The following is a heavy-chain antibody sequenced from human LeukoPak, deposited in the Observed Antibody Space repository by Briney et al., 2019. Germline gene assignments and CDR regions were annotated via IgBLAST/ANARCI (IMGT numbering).Heavy chain of an antibody. J-gene: IGHJ4*02. CDR2: IIPIFGTA. CDR3: ARAPAANYYDSSGYYRPFDY. Sequence: GASVKVSCKASGCTFSSYAISWVRQAPGQGLEWMGGIIPIFGTADYAQKFQGRVTITADESTSTAYMELSSLRSEDTAVYYCARAPAANYYDSSGYYRPFDYWGQGTLVTVSS. D-gene: IGHD3-22*01. CDR1: GCTFSSYA. V-gene: IGHV1-69*13.